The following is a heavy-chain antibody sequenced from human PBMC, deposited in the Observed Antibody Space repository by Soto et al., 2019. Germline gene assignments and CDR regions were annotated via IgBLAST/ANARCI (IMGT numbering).Heavy chain of an antibody. CDR2: ISGSGGST. D-gene: IGHD3-10*01. J-gene: IGHJ5*02. V-gene: IGHV3-23*01. CDR3: AKDPVDTMVRGVINWFDP. CDR1: GFTFSSYA. Sequence: GGSLRLSCAASGFTFSSYAMSWVRQAPGKGLEWVSAISGSGGSTYYADSVKGRFTISRDNSKNTLYLQMNSLRAEDTAVYYCAKDPVDTMVRGVINWFDPWGQGTLVTVSS.